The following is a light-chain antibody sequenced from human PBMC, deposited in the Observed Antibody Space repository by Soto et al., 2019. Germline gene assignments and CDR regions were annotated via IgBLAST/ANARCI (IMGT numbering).Light chain of an antibody. CDR2: EVS. V-gene: IGLV2-14*01. J-gene: IGLJ1*01. CDR3: TSYTTSSTLSYV. CDR1: SSDVGGYNY. Sequence: QSVLTQPASVSGSPGQSITISCTGTSSDVGGYNYVSWYQQPPGQAPKLIIYEVSDRPSGVSTRFSGSKSGNSASLTISGLQAEDEADYYCTSYTTSSTLSYVFGTGTKVTVL.